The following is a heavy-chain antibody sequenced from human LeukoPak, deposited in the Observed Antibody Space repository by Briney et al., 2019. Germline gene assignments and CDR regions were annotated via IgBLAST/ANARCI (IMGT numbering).Heavy chain of an antibody. CDR1: GYTFTGYY. D-gene: IGHD6-19*01. CDR3: ARDGLEQWLVPFDY. CDR2: INPNSGGT. Sequence: ASVKVSCKASGYTFTGYYMHWVRQAPGQGLEWMGRINPNSGGTNYAQKFQGRVTMTRDTSISTAYMELRSLRSDDTAVYYCARDGLEQWLVPFDYWGQGTLVTVSS. V-gene: IGHV1-2*06. J-gene: IGHJ4*02.